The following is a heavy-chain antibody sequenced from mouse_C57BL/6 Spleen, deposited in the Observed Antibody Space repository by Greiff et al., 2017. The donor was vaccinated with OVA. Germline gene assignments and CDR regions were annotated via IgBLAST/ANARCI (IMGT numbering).Heavy chain of an antibody. J-gene: IGHJ4*01. V-gene: IGHV14-1*01. CDR3: TTEPYLRSHHAMDY. CDR1: GFNIKDYY. CDR2: IDPEDGDT. Sequence: EVKLMESGAELVRPGASVKLSCTASGFNIKDYYMHWVKQRPEQGLEWIGRIDPEDGDTEYAPKFQGKATMTADTSSNTAYLQLSSLTSEDTAVYYCTTEPYLRSHHAMDYWGQGTSVTVSS. D-gene: IGHD1-1*01.